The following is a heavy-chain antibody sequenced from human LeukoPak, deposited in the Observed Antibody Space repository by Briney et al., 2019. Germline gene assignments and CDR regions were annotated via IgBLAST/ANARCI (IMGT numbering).Heavy chain of an antibody. D-gene: IGHD3-3*01. V-gene: IGHV3-23*01. CDR1: EFTFSSRA. Sequence: GGSLRLSCAASEFTFSSRAMSWVRQAPGKGPEWVSAISGSGGNTYYADSVKGRFTISRDNSKNTLYLQMNSLRAEDTAIYYCVKDCLGSWSGYYFGVFDCWGQGTLVTVSS. J-gene: IGHJ4*02. CDR2: ISGSGGNT. CDR3: VKDCLGSWSGYYFGVFDC.